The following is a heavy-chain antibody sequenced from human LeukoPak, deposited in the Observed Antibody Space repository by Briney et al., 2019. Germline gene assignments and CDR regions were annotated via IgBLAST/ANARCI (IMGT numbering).Heavy chain of an antibody. J-gene: IGHJ4*02. CDR1: GFTFSSYW. V-gene: IGHV3-74*01. D-gene: IGHD5-18*01. Sequence: GGSLRLSCAASGFTFSSYWMHWVRQAPGKGLVWVSRINSDGSSTSYADSVKGRFTISRDNAKNTLYLQMNSLRGEDTAVYYCARSPVRTAMKSLDYWGQGTLVTVSS. CDR3: ARSPVRTAMKSLDY. CDR2: INSDGSST.